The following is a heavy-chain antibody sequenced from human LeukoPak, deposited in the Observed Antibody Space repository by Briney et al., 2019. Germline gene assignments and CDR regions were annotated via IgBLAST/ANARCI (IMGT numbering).Heavy chain of an antibody. D-gene: IGHD3-22*01. CDR1: GFTFSSYD. J-gene: IGHJ3*02. CDR2: IGTAGDT. CDR3: ARGGLGYYDSSGYYDAFDM. Sequence: RGSLSLSPAASGFTFSSYDTHRVRQATGKGLEWVSAIGTAGDTYYRGSVKGRFTISRENAKSSLYLQLNSLRAGDTAVYYCARGGLGYYDSSGYYDAFDMWRQGTMVTVSS. V-gene: IGHV3-13*01.